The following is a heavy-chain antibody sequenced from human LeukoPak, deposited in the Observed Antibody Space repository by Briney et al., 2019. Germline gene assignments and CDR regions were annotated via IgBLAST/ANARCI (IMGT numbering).Heavy chain of an antibody. V-gene: IGHV4-31*03. Sequence: SQTLSLTCTVSGGSISSGGYYWRWIRQQPGKGLEWIVYIYYSGSTYYNLSLKSRVTISVDTSKNQFSLKLSSVTAADTAVYYCARDPPYYDSSGRDDAFDIWGQGTMVTVSS. CDR1: GGSISSGGYY. CDR3: ARDPPYYDSSGRDDAFDI. J-gene: IGHJ3*02. CDR2: IYYSGST. D-gene: IGHD3-22*01.